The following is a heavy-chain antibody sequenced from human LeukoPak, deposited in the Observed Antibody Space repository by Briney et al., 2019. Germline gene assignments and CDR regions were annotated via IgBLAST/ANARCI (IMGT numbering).Heavy chain of an antibody. D-gene: IGHD2-21*02. CDR1: GYSFSSGYY. V-gene: IGHV4-38-2*02. Sequence: PSETLSLTCTVSGYSFSSGYYWGWIRPPPGDGLEWIGSIDHSGSTYYHPSLKSRVTISLDTSKNQFSLNLSSVTAADTAVYYCATTASCGGDCYFGWFAPWGEGTLVTVSS. J-gene: IGHJ5*02. CDR2: IDHSGST. CDR3: ATTASCGGDCYFGWFAP.